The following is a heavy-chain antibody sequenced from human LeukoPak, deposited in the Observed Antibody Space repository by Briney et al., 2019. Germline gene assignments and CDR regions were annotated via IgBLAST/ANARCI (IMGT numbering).Heavy chain of an antibody. CDR2: IYYSGSS. CDR3: ARVPRSYYYYYYMDV. CDR1: GGSISGYH. V-gene: IGHV4-59*01. Sequence: PSETLSLTCNVSGGSISGYHWSWIRQPPGKGLEWLGYIYYSGSSNYNPSLKSRVTMSADTSKNQFSLKLSSETAADTAVYYCARVPRSYYYYYYMDVWGKGTTVTVSS. J-gene: IGHJ6*03.